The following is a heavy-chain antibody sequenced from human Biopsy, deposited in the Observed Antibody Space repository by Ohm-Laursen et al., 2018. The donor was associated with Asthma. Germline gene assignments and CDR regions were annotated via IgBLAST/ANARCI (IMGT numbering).Heavy chain of an antibody. V-gene: IGHV3-21*01. CDR1: GFSFSSSN. CDR2: INSGSTDI. CDR3: TGDNRCLSPNPAFYPMDF. J-gene: IGHJ6*02. D-gene: IGHD2/OR15-2a*01. Sequence: GSLRLSCSASGFSFSSSNINWVRQAPGKGLEWVSSINSGSTDIKYADSVKGRIIISRDNASTAVFLQMYRLTLEDTAVYYCTGDNRCLSPNPAFYPMDFWGHGTTVTVSS.